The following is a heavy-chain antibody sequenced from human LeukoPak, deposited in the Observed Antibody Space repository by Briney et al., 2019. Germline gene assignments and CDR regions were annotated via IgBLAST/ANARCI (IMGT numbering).Heavy chain of an antibody. CDR2: INPKSGGA. Sequence: ASVKVSCKTSGYTFSDYDIHWVRQAPGQGLEWMGWINPKSGGANYAQKFQGRVTMTRDTSISTAYLDLSSLRSDDTAVYYCARDRGSGYYPGMFDYWGQGTLVTVSS. J-gene: IGHJ4*02. CDR3: ARDRGSGYYPGMFDY. V-gene: IGHV1-2*02. D-gene: IGHD3-22*01. CDR1: GYTFSDYD.